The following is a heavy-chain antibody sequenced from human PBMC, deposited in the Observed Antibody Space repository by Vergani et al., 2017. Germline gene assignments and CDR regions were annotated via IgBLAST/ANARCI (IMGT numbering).Heavy chain of an antibody. V-gene: IGHV3-33*01. CDR1: GFTFSSYG. Sequence: QVQLVESGGGVVQPGRSLRLSCAASGFTFSSYGMHWVRQAPGKGLEWVAVIRYDGSNKYYADSVKGRFTISRDNSKNTLYLQMNSLRAEDTAVYYCARDLRLLDFWSGFDYWGQGTLVTVSS. J-gene: IGHJ4*02. CDR2: IRYDGSNK. D-gene: IGHD3-3*01. CDR3: ARDLRLLDFWSGFDY.